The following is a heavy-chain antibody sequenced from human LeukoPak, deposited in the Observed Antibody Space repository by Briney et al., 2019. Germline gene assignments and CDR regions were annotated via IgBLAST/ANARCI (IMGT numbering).Heavy chain of an antibody. CDR2: IYHSGST. CDR1: GYSISSGYY. V-gene: IGHV4-38-2*02. D-gene: IGHD6-13*01. CDR3: ARVHYSSSWYYFDY. J-gene: IGHJ4*02. Sequence: SETLSLTCTVSGYSISSGYYWGWIRQPPGKGLEWIGSIYHSGSTYYNPSLKSRVTISVDTSKNQFSLKLSSVTAADTAVYYCARVHYSSSWYYFDYWGQGTLVTVSS.